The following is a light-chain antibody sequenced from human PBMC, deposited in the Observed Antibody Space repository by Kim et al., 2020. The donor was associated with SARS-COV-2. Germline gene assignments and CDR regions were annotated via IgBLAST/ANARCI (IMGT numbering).Light chain of an antibody. J-gene: IGLJ3*02. CDR1: NLRTYY. V-gene: IGLV3-19*01. CDR2: GKN. Sequence: SSELTQDPAVSVAFGQTVRITCQGDNLRTYYASWYKRKPGQAPVLVLYGKNNRPSGIPDRFSGSSSGNTASLTITGAQAEDEADYYCNSRDSSGNHWVFGGGTQLTVL. CDR3: NSRDSSGNHWV.